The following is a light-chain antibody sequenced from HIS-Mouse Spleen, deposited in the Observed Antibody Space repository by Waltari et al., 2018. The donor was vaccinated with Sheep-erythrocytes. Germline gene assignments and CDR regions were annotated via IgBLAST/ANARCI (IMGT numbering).Light chain of an antibody. CDR2: DVS. J-gene: IGLJ3*02. CDR1: SSDVGGYNY. V-gene: IGLV2-11*01. CDR3: CSYAGSYTFWV. Sequence: QSVLTQPRSVSGSPGQSATISCTGTSSDVGGYNYVSWYQQHPRKAPNLMIYDVSKRPSGVPDRFSGSKSGNTASLTISGLQAEDEADYYCCSYAGSYTFWVFGGGTKLTVL.